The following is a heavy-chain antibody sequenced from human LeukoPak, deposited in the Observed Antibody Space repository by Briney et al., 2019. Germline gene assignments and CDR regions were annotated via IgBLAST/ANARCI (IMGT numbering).Heavy chain of an antibody. V-gene: IGHV4-59*08. CDR1: GGSISSYY. CDR2: IYYSGST. CDR3: ARHKYHYDSSGV. J-gene: IGHJ4*02. Sequence: SETLSLTCTVSGGSISSYYWSWIRQPPGKGLEWIGYIYYSGSTNYNPSLKSRVTISVDTSKNQFSLKLSSVTAADTAVYYCARHKYHYDSSGVWGQGTLVTVSS. D-gene: IGHD3-22*01.